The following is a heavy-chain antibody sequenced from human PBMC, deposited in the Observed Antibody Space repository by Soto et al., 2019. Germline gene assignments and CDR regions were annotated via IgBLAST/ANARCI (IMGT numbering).Heavy chain of an antibody. Sequence: ASVKVSCKASGGTFSSYTISWVRQAPGQGLEWMGRIIPILGIASYAQKFQGRVTITADKSTSTAYMELSSLRSEDTAVYYCASQTYYYDSSGSIHFDYWGQGTLVTVSS. CDR1: GGTFSSYT. CDR2: IIPILGIA. V-gene: IGHV1-69*02. CDR3: ASQTYYYDSSGSIHFDY. J-gene: IGHJ4*02. D-gene: IGHD3-22*01.